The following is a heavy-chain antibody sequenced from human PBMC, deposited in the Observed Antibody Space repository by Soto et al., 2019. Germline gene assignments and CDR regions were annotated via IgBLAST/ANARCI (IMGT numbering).Heavy chain of an antibody. J-gene: IGHJ4*02. CDR2: ISYDGSNK. V-gene: IGHV3-30-3*01. Sequence: QVQLVEPGGGVVQPGRSLRLSCAASGFTFSGYAMNWVRQAPGKGLEWVALISYDGSNKYYADSVKGRFTISRDSSENTLYLQMNTLRAADTAVYYCGRCSSTSCHLGSDYWGQGTLVTVSS. D-gene: IGHD2-2*01. CDR3: GRCSSTSCHLGSDY. CDR1: GFTFSGYA.